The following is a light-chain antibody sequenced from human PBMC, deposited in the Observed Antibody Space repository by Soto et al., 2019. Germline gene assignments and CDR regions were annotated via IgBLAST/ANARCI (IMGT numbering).Light chain of an antibody. Sequence: QLVLTQPASVSGSPGQSITISCTGTSNDVGGYNHVSWYQQHPGKAPKLIIYEVSYRPSGVSNRFSGSKSGNTASLTISGLQAEDEADYYCNSYRGNDTVVFGGGTKVTVL. CDR3: NSYRGNDTVV. CDR1: SNDVGGYNH. V-gene: IGLV2-14*01. CDR2: EVS. J-gene: IGLJ2*01.